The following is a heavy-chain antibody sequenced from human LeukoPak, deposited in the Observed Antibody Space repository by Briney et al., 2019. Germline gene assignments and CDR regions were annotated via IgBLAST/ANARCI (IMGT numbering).Heavy chain of an antibody. CDR3: ARHERDVSLDHAFDI. J-gene: IGHJ3*02. CDR1: GXSISSYY. CDR2: IYYSGST. Sequence: KPSETLSLTCAISGXSISSYYWSWIRQPPGKGQEWIGYIYYSGSTSYNPSLKSRVTILVDTSKNQFSLKLRSVTAADTAVYYCARHERDVSLDHAFDIWGQGTMVTVSS. V-gene: IGHV4-59*08. D-gene: IGHD5-24*01.